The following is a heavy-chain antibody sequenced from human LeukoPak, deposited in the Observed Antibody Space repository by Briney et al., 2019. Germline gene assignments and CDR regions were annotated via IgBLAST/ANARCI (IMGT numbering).Heavy chain of an antibody. CDR2: ISAYNGNT. D-gene: IGHD3-22*01. J-gene: IGHJ3*02. CDR1: GYTFTSYG. V-gene: IGHV1-18*01. CDR3: ARDHYDSSGYTSNDAFDI. Sequence: ASVKVSCKASGYTFTSYGISWVRQAPGQGLEWMGWISAYNGNTNYAQKLQGRVTMTTDTSTSTAYMELRSLRSDDTAVYYCARDHYDSSGYTSNDAFDIWGQGTMVTVSS.